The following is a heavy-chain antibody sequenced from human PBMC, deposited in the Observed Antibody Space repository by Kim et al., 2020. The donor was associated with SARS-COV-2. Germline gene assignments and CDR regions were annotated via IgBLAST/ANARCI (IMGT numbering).Heavy chain of an antibody. CDR3: ARGPTTVDYFDS. D-gene: IGHD4-4*01. V-gene: IGHV4-61*02. J-gene: IGHJ4*02. Sequence: NYNPPLHSRVSISVDTSKNQFSLKLSSVTAADTAVYYCARGPTTVDYFDSWGQGTLVTVSS.